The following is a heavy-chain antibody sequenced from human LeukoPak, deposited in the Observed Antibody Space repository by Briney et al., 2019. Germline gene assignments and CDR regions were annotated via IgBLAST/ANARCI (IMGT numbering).Heavy chain of an antibody. J-gene: IGHJ4*02. CDR1: GVSISSYY. CDR2: IYYSGST. CDR3: ARGSRYFDY. V-gene: IGHV4-59*01. Sequence: PSETLSLTCTVSGVSISSYYWSWIRQPPGKGLEWIGYIYYSGSTNYNPSLKSRVTISVDTSKNQFSLKLSSVTAADTAVYYCARGSRYFDYWGQGTLVTVSS.